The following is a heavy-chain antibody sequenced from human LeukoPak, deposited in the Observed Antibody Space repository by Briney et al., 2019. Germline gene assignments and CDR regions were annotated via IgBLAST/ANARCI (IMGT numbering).Heavy chain of an antibody. V-gene: IGHV4-34*01. CDR1: GGSFSGYY. CDR2: INHSGST. Sequence: SETLSLTCAVYGGSFSGYYWSWIRQPPGKGLEWIGEINHSGSTNYHPSLKSRVTISVDTSKNHLSLRLSSVTAADTAVYYCARHHSGTNQFDYWGQGTLVTVSS. J-gene: IGHJ4*02. CDR3: ARHHSGTNQFDY. D-gene: IGHD3-10*01.